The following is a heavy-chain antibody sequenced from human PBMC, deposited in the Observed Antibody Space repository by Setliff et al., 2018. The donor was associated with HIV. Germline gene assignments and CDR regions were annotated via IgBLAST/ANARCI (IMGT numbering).Heavy chain of an antibody. CDR3: ARGQYGDELFDY. J-gene: IGHJ4*02. CDR1: NYTLINYG. CDR2: IGSYSGYT. Sequence: ASVKVSCKASNYTLINYGVSWVRQAPGQGLEWMGWIGSYSGYTIYAQKFQDRLTMTTDTSTSTAYMELRSLRSDDTAVYYCARGQYGDELFDYWGQGTLVTVSS. V-gene: IGHV1-18*01. D-gene: IGHD4-17*01.